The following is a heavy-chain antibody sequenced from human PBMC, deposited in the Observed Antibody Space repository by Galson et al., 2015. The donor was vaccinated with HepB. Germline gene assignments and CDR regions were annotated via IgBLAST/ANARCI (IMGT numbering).Heavy chain of an antibody. V-gene: IGHV3-30*04. J-gene: IGHJ4*02. CDR1: GFTFSSYA. D-gene: IGHD3-10*01. Sequence: SLRLSCAASGFTFSSYAMHWVRQAPGKGLEWVAVISYDGSNKYYADSVKGRFTISRDNSKNTLYLQMNSLRAEDTAVYYCARDWDTYYYGSGRGYWGQGTLVTVSS. CDR2: ISYDGSNK. CDR3: ARDWDTYYYGSGRGY.